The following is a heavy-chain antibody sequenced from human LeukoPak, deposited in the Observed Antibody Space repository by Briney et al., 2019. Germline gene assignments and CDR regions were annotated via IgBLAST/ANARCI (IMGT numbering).Heavy chain of an antibody. CDR1: GGSISSYY. J-gene: IGHJ4*02. Sequence: SETLSLTCTVSGGSISSYYWSWIRQPPGKGLEWIGYIYYSGSTNYNPSLKSRVTISVDTSKNQFSLKLSSVTAADTAVYYCARALPYYCSGGSCPFDYWDQGTLVTVSS. CDR2: IYYSGST. V-gene: IGHV4-59*01. D-gene: IGHD2-15*01. CDR3: ARALPYYCSGGSCPFDY.